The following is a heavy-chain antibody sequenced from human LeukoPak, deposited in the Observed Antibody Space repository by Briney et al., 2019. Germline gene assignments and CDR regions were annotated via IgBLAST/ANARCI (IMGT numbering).Heavy chain of an antibody. D-gene: IGHD3-22*01. CDR2: IKQDGSEK. J-gene: IGHJ4*02. CDR1: GFSFSSYW. V-gene: IGHV3-7*04. Sequence: GGSLRLSCAAAGFSFSSYWMNWVRQAPGKGREWVAYIKQDGSEKYYVDSVEGRFTISRDNAKNSLYLQMNSLRAEDTAVYYCARGRMLYYYDSSGYPFDYWGQGSLVTVSS. CDR3: ARGRMLYYYDSSGYPFDY.